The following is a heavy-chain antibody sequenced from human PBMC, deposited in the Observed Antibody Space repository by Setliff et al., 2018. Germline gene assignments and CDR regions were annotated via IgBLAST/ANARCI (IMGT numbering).Heavy chain of an antibody. CDR3: AKVPITKVYFYMDV. CDR1: DGSISTYY. J-gene: IGHJ6*03. CDR2: IYYSGST. Sequence: PSETLSLTCTVSDGSISTYYWSWIRQPPGKGLEWIGYIYYSGSTNYNPSLKSRVTISVDTSKNQLSLKLSSVTAADTAVYYCAKVPITKVYFYMDVWGKGTTVTVSS. V-gene: IGHV4-59*08. D-gene: IGHD3-10*01.